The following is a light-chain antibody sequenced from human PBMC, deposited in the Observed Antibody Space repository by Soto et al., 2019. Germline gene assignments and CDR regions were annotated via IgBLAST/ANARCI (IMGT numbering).Light chain of an antibody. V-gene: IGKV4-1*01. CDR1: QSVLYSSNNKNY. J-gene: IGKJ2*01. CDR2: WAS. Sequence: DIVMTQSPDSLAVSLGERATINCKSSQSVLYSSNNKNYLAWYQQRPGQPPKLIIYWASTRESGVPDRFSGRGSGTDFTLTITSLQDEDVAVYYCQQYESTPPTFGQGTKLEIK. CDR3: QQYESTPPT.